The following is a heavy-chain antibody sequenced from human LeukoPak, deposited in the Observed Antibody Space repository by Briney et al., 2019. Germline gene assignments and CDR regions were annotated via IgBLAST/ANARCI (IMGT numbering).Heavy chain of an antibody. CDR2: ISGSGGII. CDR3: AKDLPDYGDYIEGY. V-gene: IGHV3-23*01. CDR1: GFKFSSYA. J-gene: IGHJ4*02. Sequence: GGSLRLSCEASGFKFSSYAISWVRQAPGKGLEWVSTISGSGGIIDYADSVKGRFTFSRDNSRNMVYLQMNSLRAEDTAVYYCAKDLPDYGDYIEGYWGQGTLVTVSS. D-gene: IGHD4-17*01.